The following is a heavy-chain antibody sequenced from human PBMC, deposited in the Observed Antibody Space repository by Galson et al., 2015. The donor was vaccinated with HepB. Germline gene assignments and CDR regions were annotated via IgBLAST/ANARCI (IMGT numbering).Heavy chain of an antibody. Sequence: SLRLSCAASGFTVRGNYMTWVRQAPGKGLEWVSVIYNDDRTYYADSVRGRFTISRDISKNTLSLQMNSLRVEDTAVYYCARDLPGTTAGMLFWGQGTLVTVSS. J-gene: IGHJ4*02. CDR1: GFTVRGNY. D-gene: IGHD2-2*01. V-gene: IGHV3-53*01. CDR3: ARDLPGTTAGMLF. CDR2: IYNDDRT.